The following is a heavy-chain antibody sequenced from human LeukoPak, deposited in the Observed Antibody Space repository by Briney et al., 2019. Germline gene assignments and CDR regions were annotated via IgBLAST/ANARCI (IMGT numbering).Heavy chain of an antibody. J-gene: IGHJ4*02. CDR3: AKDLGYCSSTSCYKRDY. V-gene: IGHV3-23*01. CDR2: ISGSGGST. CDR1: GFTFSSYA. D-gene: IGHD2-2*02. Sequence: GGSLRLSCAASGFTFSSYAMSWVRQAPGKGLEWVSAISGSGGSTYYADSVKGRFTISRDNSKNTLYLQVNSLRAEDTAVYYCAKDLGYCSSTSCYKRDYWGQGTLVTVSS.